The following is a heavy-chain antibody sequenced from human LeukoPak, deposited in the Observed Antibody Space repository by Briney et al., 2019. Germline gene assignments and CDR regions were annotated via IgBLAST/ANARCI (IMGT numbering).Heavy chain of an antibody. CDR2: INPSGGST. CDR3: ATSGPTMMRAPDWDY. J-gene: IGHJ4*02. D-gene: IGHD3-22*01. V-gene: IGHV1-46*01. CDR1: GYTFTSYY. Sequence: EASVKVSCKASGYTFTSYYMHWVRQAPGQGLEWMGIINPSGGSTSYAQKFQGRVTMTRDTSTSTVYMELSSLRSEDTAVYYCATSGPTMMRAPDWDYWGQGTLVTVSS.